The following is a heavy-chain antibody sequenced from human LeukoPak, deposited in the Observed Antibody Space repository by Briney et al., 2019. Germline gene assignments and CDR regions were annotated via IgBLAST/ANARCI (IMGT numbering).Heavy chain of an antibody. CDR3: ARARWTSTVTTYYLDF. J-gene: IGHJ4*02. D-gene: IGHD4-17*01. Sequence: ASVKVSCKASGYIFTDYAIQWVRQAPGQGLEWMGWINAGNGKTKYSQKSQGRVTITRDTSAGTAYMELSGLRSDDTAVYYCARARWTSTVTTYYLDFWGQGTLVTVSS. CDR1: GYIFTDYA. CDR2: INAGNGKT. V-gene: IGHV1-3*01.